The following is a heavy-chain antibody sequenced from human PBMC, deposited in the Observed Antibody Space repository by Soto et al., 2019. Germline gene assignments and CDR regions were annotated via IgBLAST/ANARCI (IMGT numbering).Heavy chain of an antibody. J-gene: IGHJ4*02. CDR2: ISAYNGDT. D-gene: IGHD2-8*02. V-gene: IGHV1-18*04. Sequence: ASVKVSCKTSGYTFTSHGISWVRWAPGRGLEWMGWISAYNGDTKYAQRVQDRVSMTTDTSTATAYIELRSLRFDDTAIYFCARTYWQPDYLERFDFWGQGTPVTVSS. CDR3: ARTYWQPDYLERFDF. CDR1: GYTFTSHG.